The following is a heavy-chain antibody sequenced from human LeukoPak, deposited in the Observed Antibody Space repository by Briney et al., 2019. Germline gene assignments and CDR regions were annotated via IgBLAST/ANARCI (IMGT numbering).Heavy chain of an antibody. Sequence: GASVKVSCKASGYTFTSYYMHWVRQAPGQGLDWMGIINPSGGSTSYAQKFQGRVTMTRDTSTSTVYLELSSLRSEDTAVYYCARRRTTYYYDSSGYCDYWGQGTLVTVSS. D-gene: IGHD3-22*01. V-gene: IGHV1-46*01. CDR3: ARRRTTYYYDSSGYCDY. CDR1: GYTFTSYY. CDR2: INPSGGST. J-gene: IGHJ4*02.